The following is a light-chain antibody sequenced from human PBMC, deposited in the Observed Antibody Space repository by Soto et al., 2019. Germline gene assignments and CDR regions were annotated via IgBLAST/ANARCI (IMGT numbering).Light chain of an antibody. CDR1: QTVTTN. CDR2: GAS. CDR3: QQYHNWPPIT. V-gene: IGKV3-15*01. J-gene: IGKJ2*01. Sequence: EIVMTQSPATLSVSPGERATLSCRASQTVTTNLAWYQQKPGQAPRLLIHGASTRATGTPARFSGSGSGTEFTLTISSLQSEDFAVYYCQQYHNWPPITFGQGTKLEIK.